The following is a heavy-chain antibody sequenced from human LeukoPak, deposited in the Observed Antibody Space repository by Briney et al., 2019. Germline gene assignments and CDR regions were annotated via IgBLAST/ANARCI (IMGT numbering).Heavy chain of an antibody. V-gene: IGHV3-30*02. D-gene: IGHD3-22*01. CDR3: ANRNYYDSSAPDY. Sequence: GGSLRLSCAASGFTLSSYWMSWVRQAPGKGLEWVAFIRYDGSNKYYADSVKGRFTISRDNSKNTLYLQMNSLRAEDTAVYYCANRNYYDSSAPDYWGQGTLVTVSS. J-gene: IGHJ4*02. CDR2: IRYDGSNK. CDR1: GFTLSSYW.